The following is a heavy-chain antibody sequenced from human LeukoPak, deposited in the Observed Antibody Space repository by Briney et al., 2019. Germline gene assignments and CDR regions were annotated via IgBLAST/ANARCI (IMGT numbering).Heavy chain of an antibody. D-gene: IGHD6-13*01. V-gene: IGHV3-23*01. CDR1: GFRFGASP. Sequence: PGGSWRLSCAASGFRFGASPLAWAARAQARGRSLVQTFSRSGPDTYYADSVKGRFTIFRDNSKNTLYLQMNSLRAEDTAVYYCAKGSLGSWYYFDYWGQGTLVTVSS. J-gene: IGHJ4*02. CDR3: AKGSLGSWYYFDY. CDR2: FSRSGPDT.